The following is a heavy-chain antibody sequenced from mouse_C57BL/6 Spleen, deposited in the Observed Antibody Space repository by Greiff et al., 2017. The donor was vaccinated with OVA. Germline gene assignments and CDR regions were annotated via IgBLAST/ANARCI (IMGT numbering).Heavy chain of an antibody. V-gene: IGHV14-4*01. Sequence: VQLQQSGAELVRPGASVKLSCTASGFNFKDDYMHWVKQRPEQGLEWIGWIDPENGDTEYASKFQGKATITADTSSNTAYLQRSSLPSEDTAVYYGTTIYYYGSSDFDVWGTGTTVTVSS. CDR1: GFNFKDDY. CDR2: IDPENGDT. J-gene: IGHJ1*03. D-gene: IGHD1-1*01. CDR3: TTIYYYGSSDFDV.